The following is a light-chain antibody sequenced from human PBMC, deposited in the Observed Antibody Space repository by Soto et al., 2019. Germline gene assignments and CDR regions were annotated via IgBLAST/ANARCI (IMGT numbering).Light chain of an antibody. CDR2: ASS. J-gene: IGKJ2*01. CDR3: QESFSTPYT. Sequence: DIQMTQSPSSLSASVGDRVTVICRASQSIGTYLNWYRQKAGKAPELLISASSTLQSGVPSRFSGSGSGPDFTLTISTLQPEDFATYYCQESFSTPYTFGRGTKLEIK. CDR1: QSIGTY. V-gene: IGKV1-39*01.